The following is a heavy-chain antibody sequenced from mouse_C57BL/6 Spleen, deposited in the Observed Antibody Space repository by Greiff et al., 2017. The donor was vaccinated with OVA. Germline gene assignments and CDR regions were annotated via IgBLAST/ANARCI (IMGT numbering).Heavy chain of an antibody. Sequence: FQLQHSGPGLLTPGPSVRLPCTASGSTFTDSNMDWVSQAPGKSLEWIGDIIPNNGGTTYNQRFKGKATLTVDKSSSTAYMELRSLTSEDTAVYYCARSGYYVYAMDYWGQGTSVTVSS. CDR1: GSTFTDSN. J-gene: IGHJ4*01. V-gene: IGHV1-18*01. CDR2: IIPNNGGT. CDR3: ARSGYYVYAMDY. D-gene: IGHD2-3*01.